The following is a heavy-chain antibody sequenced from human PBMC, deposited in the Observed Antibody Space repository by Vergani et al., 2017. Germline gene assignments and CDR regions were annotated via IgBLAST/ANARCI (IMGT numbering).Heavy chain of an antibody. CDR1: GGSISSYY. D-gene: IGHD4-17*01. J-gene: IGHJ4*02. Sequence: QVQLQESGPGLVKPSETLSLTCTVSGGSISSYYWSWIRQPPGKGLEWIGYIYYSGSTNYNPSLKSRVTISVDTSKNQFSLKLSSVTAADTAVYYCASLTVTTEAGDFDYLGQGTLVTVSS. CDR3: ASLTVTTEAGDFDY. CDR2: IYYSGST. V-gene: IGHV4-59*01.